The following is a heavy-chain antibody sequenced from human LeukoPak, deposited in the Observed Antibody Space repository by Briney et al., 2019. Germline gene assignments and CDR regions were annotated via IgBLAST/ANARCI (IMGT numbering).Heavy chain of an antibody. CDR3: ARGGGYASPIGY. Sequence: WIGYIYHSGSTNYPPSLKSRVTIPVDTSKNQFSLKLSSVTAADTAVYYCARGGGYASPIGYWGQGALVTVSS. D-gene: IGHD5-12*01. J-gene: IGHJ4*02. CDR2: IYHSGST. V-gene: IGHV4-59*09.